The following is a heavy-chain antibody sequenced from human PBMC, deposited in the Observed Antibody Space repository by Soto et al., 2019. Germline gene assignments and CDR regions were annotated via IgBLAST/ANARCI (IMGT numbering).Heavy chain of an antibody. D-gene: IGHD3-22*01. CDR1: GYTFTSYD. Sequence: QVQLVQSGAEVKKPGASVQVSCKPSGYTFTSYDISWVRQAPGQGLQWMGWISAYNGNTNYAQKLQGRVTMTTDTSTSTAYIELRSLRSDDTAVYYCTRRTYYYDGSGYYYDYFDYWGQGTLVTVSS. CDR3: TRRTYYYDGSGYYYDYFDY. CDR2: ISAYNGNT. V-gene: IGHV1-18*01. J-gene: IGHJ4*02.